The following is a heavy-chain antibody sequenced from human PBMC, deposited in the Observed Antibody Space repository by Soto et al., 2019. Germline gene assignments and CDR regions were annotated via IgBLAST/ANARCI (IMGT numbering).Heavy chain of an antibody. CDR1: GGSISSSSYY. CDR3: ARHYYGMDV. CDR2: IYYSGST. V-gene: IGHV4-39*01. Sequence: SETLSLTGTDSGGSISSSSYYWGWIRQPPGKGLEWIGSIYYSGSTYYNPSLKSRVTISVDTSKNQFSLKLSSVTAADTAVYYCARHYYGMDVWGQGTTVTVSS. J-gene: IGHJ6*02.